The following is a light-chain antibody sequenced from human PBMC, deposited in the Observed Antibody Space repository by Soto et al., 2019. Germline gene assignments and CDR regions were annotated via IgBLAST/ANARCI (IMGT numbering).Light chain of an antibody. J-gene: IGLJ2*01. V-gene: IGLV2-11*01. CDR2: DVS. CDR1: NSDVGDYNY. Sequence: QSALTQPRSVSGSPGQSVTISCTGTNSDVGDYNYVSWYQHHPGKAPKLMIYDVSKRPSGVPDRFSGSKSGNTASLTISGLQAEDEADYYGCSYSGSSLAVFGGGTKVTVL. CDR3: CSYSGSSLAV.